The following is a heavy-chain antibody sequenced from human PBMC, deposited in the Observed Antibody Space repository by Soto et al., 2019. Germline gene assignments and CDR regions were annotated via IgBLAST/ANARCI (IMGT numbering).Heavy chain of an antibody. D-gene: IGHD2-15*01. Sequence: QVQLVESGGGVVQPGRSLRLSCAASGFTFSSYVMYWVRQAPGKGLEWVVVISYDGNNKYYADSVKGRFTISRDNSKNTLYLQMNRLRAEDTAVYYCARAGCDGGSCYTLVGLRYGMDVWGQGTTVTVSS. CDR3: ARAGCDGGSCYTLVGLRYGMDV. V-gene: IGHV3-30-3*01. CDR2: ISYDGNNK. CDR1: GFTFSSYV. J-gene: IGHJ6*02.